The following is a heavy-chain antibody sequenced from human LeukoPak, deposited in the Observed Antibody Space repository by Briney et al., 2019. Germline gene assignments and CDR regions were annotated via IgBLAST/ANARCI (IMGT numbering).Heavy chain of an antibody. CDR1: GVTFSTYW. Sequence: GGSLRLSCAASGVTFSTYWMHWVRQAPGKGLVWVSHINNDGSSTNYADSVKGRFTISRDNAKNTLYLQMNSLRAEDTAVYYCVRDPPTALELFDYWGQGTPVTVSS. V-gene: IGHV3-74*01. CDR2: INNDGSST. D-gene: IGHD5-18*01. CDR3: VRDPPTALELFDY. J-gene: IGHJ4*02.